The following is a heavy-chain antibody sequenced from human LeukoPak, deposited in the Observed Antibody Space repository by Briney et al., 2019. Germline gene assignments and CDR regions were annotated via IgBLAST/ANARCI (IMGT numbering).Heavy chain of an antibody. J-gene: IGHJ4*02. CDR1: GFTFSSYA. V-gene: IGHV3-23*01. CDR3: AKGDYYDSSGSDY. CDR2: ISGSGGST. Sequence: PGGSLRLSCAASGFTFSSYAMHWVRQAPGKGLEWVSAISGSGGSTYYADSVKGRFTISRDNSKNTLYLQMNSLRAEDTAVYYCAKGDYYDSSGSDYWGQGTLVTVSS. D-gene: IGHD3-22*01.